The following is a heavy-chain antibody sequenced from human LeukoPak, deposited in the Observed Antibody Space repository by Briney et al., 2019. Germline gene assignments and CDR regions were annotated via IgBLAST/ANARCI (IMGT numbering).Heavy chain of an antibody. CDR2: INHSGSS. CDR3: ARDEDYFDSGGAFDI. D-gene: IGHD3-22*01. J-gene: IGHJ3*02. CDR1: GGSFSGYY. V-gene: IGHV4-34*01. Sequence: SETLSLTCAVYGGSFSGYYWSWIRQPPGKGLEWIGEINHSGSSNYNPSLKSRVTISVDTSKNQFSLKLSSVTAADTAVYYCARDEDYFDSGGAFDIWGQGTMVTVSS.